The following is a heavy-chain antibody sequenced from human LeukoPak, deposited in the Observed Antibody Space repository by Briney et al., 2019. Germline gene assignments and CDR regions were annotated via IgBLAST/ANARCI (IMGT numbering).Heavy chain of an antibody. D-gene: IGHD3-22*01. CDR1: GFTFDDYA. V-gene: IGHV3-9*01. Sequence: PGGCLRLSCAASGFTFDDYAMHWVRQAPGKGLEWVSGISWNSGSIGYADSVKGRFTISRDNAKNSLYLQMNSLRAEDTALYYCAKGTNNYYDSSGPEFDYWGQGTLVTVSS. CDR2: ISWNSGSI. CDR3: AKGTNNYYDSSGPEFDY. J-gene: IGHJ4*02.